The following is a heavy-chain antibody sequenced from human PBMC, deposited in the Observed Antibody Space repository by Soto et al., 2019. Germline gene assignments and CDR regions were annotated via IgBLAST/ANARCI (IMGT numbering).Heavy chain of an antibody. J-gene: IGHJ5*02. Sequence: GGSLRLSCVASGFTFSSYWMGWVRQAPGKGPEWVANIKQDGSEKYYVDPVKGRFIISRDNAKNSLVLQMNSLRAEDTALYYCARVFQWGWFDPWGQGTLVTVSS. V-gene: IGHV3-7*01. D-gene: IGHD1-26*01. CDR3: ARVFQWGWFDP. CDR1: GFTFSSYW. CDR2: IKQDGSEK.